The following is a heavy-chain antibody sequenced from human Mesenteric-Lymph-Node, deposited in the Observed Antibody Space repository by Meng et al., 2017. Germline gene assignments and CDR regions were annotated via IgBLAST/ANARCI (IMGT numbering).Heavy chain of an antibody. Sequence: VQPEEGGGGLVKPSGPLSLTCAVNGGSLSCAYWNWIRQPPGKGLEWIGEIIHGGSPSYNPSLKSRVTISIDTSKNQLSLMLSSVTAADTAVYYCARRPTGIDYWGQGTLVTVSS. CDR2: IIHGGSP. CDR1: GGSLSCAY. D-gene: IGHD2-8*02. J-gene: IGHJ4*02. CDR3: ARRPTGIDY. V-gene: IGHV4-34*12.